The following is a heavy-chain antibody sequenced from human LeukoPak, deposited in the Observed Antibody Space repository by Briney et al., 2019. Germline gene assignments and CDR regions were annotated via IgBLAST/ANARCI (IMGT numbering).Heavy chain of an antibody. CDR2: IRQDGSEK. CDR3: ARDGTAPGLYFDL. J-gene: IGHJ4*02. Sequence: GGSPRLSCAVSGFTFTDYWMNWVRQAPGKGLEWVASIRQDGSEKTHVDSVKGRFTISRDNTKNSLYPQMSDLRAEDTAVYYCARDGTAPGLYFDLWGQGTLVTVSS. V-gene: IGHV3-7*01. D-gene: IGHD6-13*01. CDR1: GFTFTDYW.